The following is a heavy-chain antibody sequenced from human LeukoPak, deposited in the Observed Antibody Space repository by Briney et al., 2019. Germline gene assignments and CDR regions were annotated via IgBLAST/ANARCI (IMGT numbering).Heavy chain of an antibody. CDR1: GYTFTSYA. V-gene: IGHV1-18*01. J-gene: IGHJ5*02. CDR3: ARKVSYSTSNWFDP. Sequence: ASVKVSCKASGYTFTSYAISWVRQAPGQGLEWMGWISAYNGDTNYAQKLQGRVTMTTDTSTSTAYMELSSLRSEDTAVYYCARKVSYSTSNWFDPWGQGTLVTVSS. CDR2: ISAYNGDT. D-gene: IGHD6-6*01.